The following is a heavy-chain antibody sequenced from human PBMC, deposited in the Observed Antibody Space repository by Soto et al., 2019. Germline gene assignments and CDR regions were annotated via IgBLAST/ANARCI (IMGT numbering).Heavy chain of an antibody. Sequence: GGSLRLSCAASGFTFSSYSMNWVRQAPGKGLEWVSYISSSSSTIYYADSVKGRFTISRDNAKNSLYLQMNSLRDEDTAVYYCARDPFRYSSSSRAFDYWGQGTLVTVSS. CDR3: ARDPFRYSSSSRAFDY. CDR2: ISSSSSTI. CDR1: GFTFSSYS. V-gene: IGHV3-48*02. J-gene: IGHJ4*02. D-gene: IGHD6-6*01.